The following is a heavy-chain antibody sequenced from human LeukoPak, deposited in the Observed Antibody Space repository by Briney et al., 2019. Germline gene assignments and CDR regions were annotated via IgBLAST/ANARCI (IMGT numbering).Heavy chain of an antibody. V-gene: IGHV3-23*01. Sequence: GGSLRLSCAASGFTLSNHAMNWVRQAPGKGLEWVSIISGSGTVTYYADSVKGRFTISRDNSRNTLYLQMNSLRAEDTALYYCAKTSVGEGRIIGSGYFDSWGQGTLVTVSS. CDR1: GFTLSNHA. CDR3: AKTSVGEGRIIGSGYFDS. J-gene: IGHJ4*02. CDR2: ISGSGTVT. D-gene: IGHD2-15*01.